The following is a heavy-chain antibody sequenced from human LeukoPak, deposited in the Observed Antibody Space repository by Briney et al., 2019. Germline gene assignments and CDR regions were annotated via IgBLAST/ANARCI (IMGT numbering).Heavy chain of an antibody. CDR1: GGSISSYY. D-gene: IGHD2-15*01. Sequence: SETLSLTCTVSGGSISSYYWSWIRQPPGKGLEWIGYIYYSGSTNYNPSLKSRVTISVDTSKNQFSLKLSSVTAADTAVYYCVIASRYGGIPLDYWGQGTLVTVSS. CDR2: IYYSGST. CDR3: VIASRYGGIPLDY. J-gene: IGHJ4*02. V-gene: IGHV4-59*01.